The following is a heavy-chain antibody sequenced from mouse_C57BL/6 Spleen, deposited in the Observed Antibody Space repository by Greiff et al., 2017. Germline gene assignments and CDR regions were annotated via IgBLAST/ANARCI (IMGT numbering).Heavy chain of an antibody. Sequence: QVQLQQPGAELVKPGASVKLSCKASGYTFTSYWMQWVKQRPGQGLEWIGGIDPSDSYTNYNQKFKGKATLTVDTSSSTAYMQLSSLTAEDSAVYYCARGPLDSSGPAWFADWGQGTLVTVSA. CDR3: ARGPLDSSGPAWFAD. J-gene: IGHJ3*01. V-gene: IGHV1-50*01. CDR1: GYTFTSYW. CDR2: IDPSDSYT. D-gene: IGHD3-2*02.